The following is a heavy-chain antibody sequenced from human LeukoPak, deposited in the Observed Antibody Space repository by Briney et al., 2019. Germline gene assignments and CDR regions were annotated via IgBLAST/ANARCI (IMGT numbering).Heavy chain of an antibody. CDR1: GYTFTRYG. CDR2: ISAYNGNT. J-gene: IGHJ4*02. D-gene: IGHD3-3*01. Sequence: RASVTVSSTASGYTFTRYGISWVRQAPGQGLEWMGWISAYNGNTNYAQKLQGRVTMTTDTSTSTAYMELRSLRSDDTAVYYCARVSSVRNYDFCSGYYVVGDYWGQGTLVTVSS. CDR3: ARVSSVRNYDFCSGYYVVGDY. V-gene: IGHV1-18*01.